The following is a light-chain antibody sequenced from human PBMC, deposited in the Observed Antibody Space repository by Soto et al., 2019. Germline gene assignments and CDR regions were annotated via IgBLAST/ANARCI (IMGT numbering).Light chain of an antibody. Sequence: DIQMTQSPSSLSASVEDRVIITCRASQSISNHLNWYQQKPGKAPKLLIFAASSLQSGVPSRFSGSRSGPNFTPPITSLQPEDFATYYCQQSYSSPPTFGQGPKVEIK. J-gene: IGKJ1*01. CDR2: AAS. CDR3: QQSYSSPPT. V-gene: IGKV1-39*01. CDR1: QSISNH.